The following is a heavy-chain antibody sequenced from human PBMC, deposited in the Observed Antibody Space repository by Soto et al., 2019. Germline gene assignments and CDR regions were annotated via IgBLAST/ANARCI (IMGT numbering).Heavy chain of an antibody. V-gene: IGHV3-23*01. CDR2: ISGSGGST. J-gene: IGHJ5*02. D-gene: IGHD3-10*01. CDR3: AKDGEYYYGSGSYLDP. Sequence: EVQLLESGGGLVQPGGSLRLSCAASGFTFSSYAMSWVRQAPGKGLEWVSAISGSGGSTYYADSVKGRFTISRHNSKNTLYLQMNSLRAEDTAVYYCAKDGEYYYGSGSYLDPWGQGTLVTVSS. CDR1: GFTFSSYA.